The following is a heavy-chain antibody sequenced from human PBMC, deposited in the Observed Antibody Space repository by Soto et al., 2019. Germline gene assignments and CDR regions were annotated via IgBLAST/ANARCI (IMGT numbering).Heavy chain of an antibody. CDR3: AREADFASSGYVLDY. J-gene: IGHJ4*02. CDR1: GFIFDNYA. CDR2: VTSSSSSM. V-gene: IGHV3-21*01. D-gene: IGHD3-22*01. Sequence: EVQLLESGGDLAQPGGSLRLSCAASGFIFDNYAMNWVRQAPGKGLEWVSSVTSSSSSMLYADSVKGRFTISRDDAKDSLFLQMNSLRADDTAVYYCAREADFASSGYVLDYWGQGTLVTVSS.